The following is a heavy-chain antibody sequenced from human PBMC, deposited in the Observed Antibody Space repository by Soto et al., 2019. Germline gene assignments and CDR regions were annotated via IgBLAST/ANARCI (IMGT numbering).Heavy chain of an antibody. CDR3: ARDYYDSSGYLASLGY. V-gene: IGHV3-21*01. J-gene: IGHJ4*02. D-gene: IGHD3-22*01. CDR2: ISSSSSYI. CDR1: GFTFSSYS. Sequence: EVQLVESGGGLVKPGGSLRLSCAASGFTFSSYSMNWVRQAPGKGLEWVSSISSSSSYIYYADSVKGRFTISRDNAKNSLYLQMNSLSAEDTAVYYCARDYYDSSGYLASLGYWGQGNLVTVSS.